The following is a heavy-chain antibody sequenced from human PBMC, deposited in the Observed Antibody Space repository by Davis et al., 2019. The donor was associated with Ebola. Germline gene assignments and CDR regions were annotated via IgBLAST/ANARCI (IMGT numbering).Heavy chain of an antibody. CDR3: ARGPMPSWYADYYNYGMDV. CDR2: INGDGDHT. V-gene: IGHV3-43*02. D-gene: IGHD6-13*01. J-gene: IGHJ6*02. Sequence: GESLKISCAASGITFDQYAMYGVRQRPGKGWEWVSLINGDGDHTYYTDSVKGRFTISRDNNKESLYLQINSLRSEDTALYFCARGPMPSWYADYYNYGMDVWGQGTTVTASS. CDR1: GITFDQYA.